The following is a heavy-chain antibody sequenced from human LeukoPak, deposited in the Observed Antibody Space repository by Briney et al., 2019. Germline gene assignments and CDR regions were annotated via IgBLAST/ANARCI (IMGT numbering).Heavy chain of an antibody. CDR2: ISGSGGST. V-gene: IGHV3-23*01. Sequence: GGSLRLSCAASGFTFSSYAMSWVRQAPGKGLEWVSAISGSGGSTYYAGSVKGRFTISRDNSKNTLYLQMNSLRAEDTAVYYRAKGISYQLLFNWFDPWGQGTLVTVSS. CDR3: AKGISYQLLFNWFDP. CDR1: GFTFSSYA. J-gene: IGHJ5*02. D-gene: IGHD2-2*01.